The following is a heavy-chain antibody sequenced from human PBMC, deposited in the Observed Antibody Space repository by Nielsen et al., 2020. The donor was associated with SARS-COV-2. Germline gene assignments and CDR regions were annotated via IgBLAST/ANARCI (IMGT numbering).Heavy chain of an antibody. CDR3: ARDANAQYSSSWYYYYYGMDV. V-gene: IGHV5-51*01. CDR2: IYPGDSDT. D-gene: IGHD6-13*01. CDR1: GYSFTSYW. Sequence: GESLKISCQGSGYSFTSYWIGWVRQMPGKGLEWMGIIYPGDSDTRYSPSFQGQVTISADKSISTAYLQWSSLKASDTAMYYCARDANAQYSSSWYYYYYGMDVWGQGTTVTVSS. J-gene: IGHJ6*02.